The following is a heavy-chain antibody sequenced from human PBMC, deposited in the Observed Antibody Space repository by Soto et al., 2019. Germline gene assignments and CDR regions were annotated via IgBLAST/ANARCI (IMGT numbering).Heavy chain of an antibody. V-gene: IGHV1-69*02. D-gene: IGHD2-8*01. CDR1: GGTFSSYT. J-gene: IGHJ5*02. Sequence: SVKVSCKASGGTFSSYTISWVRQAPGQGLEWMGRIIPILGIANYAQKFQGRVTITADKSTSTAYMELSSLRSEDTAVYYCASLYCTNGVCYMYWFDPWGQGTLVTVSS. CDR3: ASLYCTNGVCYMYWFDP. CDR2: IIPILGIA.